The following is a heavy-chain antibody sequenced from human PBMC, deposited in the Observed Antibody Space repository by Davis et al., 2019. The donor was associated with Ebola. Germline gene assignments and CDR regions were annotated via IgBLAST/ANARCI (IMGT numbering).Heavy chain of an antibody. D-gene: IGHD3-3*01. CDR2: INHSGST. J-gene: IGHJ6*02. V-gene: IGHV4-34*01. CDR1: GGSFSGYY. Sequence: MPSETLSLTCAVYGGSFSGYYCSWIRQPPGKGLEWIGEINHSGSTNYNPSLKSRVTISVDTSQNQFSLKLSSVTAADTAVYYCARVLGFGVVIKYYYYGMDVWGQGTTVTVSS. CDR3: ARVLGFGVVIKYYYYGMDV.